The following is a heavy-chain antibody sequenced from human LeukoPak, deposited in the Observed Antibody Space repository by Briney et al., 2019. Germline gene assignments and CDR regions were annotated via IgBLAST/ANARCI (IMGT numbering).Heavy chain of an antibody. Sequence: GASVKVSFKASGGTFSSYAISWVRQAPGQGLEWMGRIIPILGIANYAQKSQGRVTITADKSTSTAYMELSSLRSEDTAVYYCARVEMATIYFDYWGQGTLVTVSS. CDR3: ARVEMATIYFDY. V-gene: IGHV1-69*04. D-gene: IGHD5-24*01. CDR1: GGTFSSYA. CDR2: IIPILGIA. J-gene: IGHJ4*02.